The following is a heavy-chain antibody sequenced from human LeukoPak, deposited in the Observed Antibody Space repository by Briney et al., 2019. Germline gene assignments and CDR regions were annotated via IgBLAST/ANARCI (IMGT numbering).Heavy chain of an antibody. CDR3: ARESEAFDI. Sequence: GGSLRLSCAASGFTFSSYAMHWVRQAPGKGLEWVAVISYDGSNKYYADSVKGRFTISRDNSKDTLYLQMDSLRAEDTAVYYCARESEAFDIWGQGTMVTVSS. CDR1: GFTFSSYA. J-gene: IGHJ3*02. CDR2: ISYDGSNK. D-gene: IGHD1-14*01. V-gene: IGHV3-30-3*01.